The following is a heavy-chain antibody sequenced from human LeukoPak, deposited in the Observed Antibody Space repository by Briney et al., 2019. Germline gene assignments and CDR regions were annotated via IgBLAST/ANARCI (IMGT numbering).Heavy chain of an antibody. J-gene: IGHJ3*02. Sequence: GGSLRLSCEASGFMFSSYWMNWVRQAPGKGLEWVSGTTWNGGETGYADSVKGRFSISRDNAKNSLYLQMNSLRAEDTAVYYCASYGSGSSDAFDIWGQGTMVIVSS. V-gene: IGHV3-20*04. CDR3: ASYGSGSSDAFDI. CDR1: GFMFSSYW. D-gene: IGHD3-10*01. CDR2: TTWNGGET.